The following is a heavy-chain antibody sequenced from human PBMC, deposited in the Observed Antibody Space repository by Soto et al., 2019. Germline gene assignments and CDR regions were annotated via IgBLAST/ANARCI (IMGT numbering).Heavy chain of an antibody. CDR3: ARAVGRSTWYFDS. D-gene: IGHD1-26*01. V-gene: IGHV4-59*01. CDR2: IYNSVST. Sequence: QVQPQESGPELGKASETLSLACPVSCWSISHYYWNLIRQPPGKGLEWIGYIYNSVSTNYNPSLKSRVTVSVDTSRNQFSLKLGSVTAADTAVYYCARAVGRSTWYFDSWGQGTLVTVSS. CDR1: CWSISHYY. J-gene: IGHJ4*02.